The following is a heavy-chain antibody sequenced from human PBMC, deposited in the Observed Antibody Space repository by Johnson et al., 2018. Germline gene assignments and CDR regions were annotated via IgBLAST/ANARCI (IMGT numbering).Heavy chain of an antibody. CDR2: ISDNGYT. V-gene: IGHV4-59*01. D-gene: IGHD6-6*01. Sequence: QVQLQESGPGPVRPSETLSLTCTVSGGSINNYYWSWIRQPPGQGLEWIAYISDNGYTNYNPSLKSRVTISVDTSKNQFSLKLTSVTAADTALYYCARERAFIAARTYYYYDYMDVWDKGTTVTVSS. J-gene: IGHJ6*03. CDR3: ARERAFIAARTYYYYDYMDV. CDR1: GGSINNYY.